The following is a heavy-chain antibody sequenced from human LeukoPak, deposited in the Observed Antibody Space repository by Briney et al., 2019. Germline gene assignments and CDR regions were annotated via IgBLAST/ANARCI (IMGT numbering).Heavy chain of an antibody. D-gene: IGHD5-12*01. CDR1: GGTFSSYA. CDR3: ARGGVATEFDY. Sequence: GASVKVSCKASGGTFSSYAISWVRQAPGQGLECMGGIIPIFGTANYAQKFQGRVTITADKSTSTAYMELSSLRSEDTAVYYCARGGVATEFDYWGQGTLVTVSS. J-gene: IGHJ4*02. V-gene: IGHV1-69*06. CDR2: IIPIFGTA.